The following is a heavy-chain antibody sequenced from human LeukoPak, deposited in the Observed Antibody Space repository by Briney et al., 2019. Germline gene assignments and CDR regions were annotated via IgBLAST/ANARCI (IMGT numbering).Heavy chain of an antibody. CDR3: ARDYYDSSGRYYYYYMDV. CDR1: GFTFDDYA. V-gene: IGHV3-9*01. D-gene: IGHD3-22*01. Sequence: GGSLRLSCAASGFTFDDYAMHWVRQAPGKGLEWVSGISWNSGSIGYADSVKGRFTISRDNAKNSLYLQMNSLRAEDTALYYCARDYYDSSGRYYYYYMDVWGKGTTVTVSS. J-gene: IGHJ6*03. CDR2: ISWNSGSI.